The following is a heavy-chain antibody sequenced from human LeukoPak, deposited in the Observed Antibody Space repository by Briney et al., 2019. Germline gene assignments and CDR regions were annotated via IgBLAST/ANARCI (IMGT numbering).Heavy chain of an antibody. D-gene: IGHD2-2*01. Sequence: GESLKISCKTSGYIFTNYWIGWVRQLHGKGLEGTGLIFPDDPDTRYRPSFQGQVTMSADKSISTVYLQWSSVKASDTAMYYCARRYCSSTTCRHYFDYWGQGTLVTVSS. J-gene: IGHJ4*02. V-gene: IGHV5-51*01. CDR3: ARRYCSSTTCRHYFDY. CDR1: GYIFTNYW. CDR2: IFPDDPDT.